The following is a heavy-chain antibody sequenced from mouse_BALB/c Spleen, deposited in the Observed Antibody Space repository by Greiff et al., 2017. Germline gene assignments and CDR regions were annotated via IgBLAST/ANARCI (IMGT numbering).Heavy chain of an antibody. Sequence: EVMLVESGGGLVKPGGSLKLSCAASGFTFSSYAMSWVRQTPEKRLEWVASISSGGSTYYPDSVKGRFTISRDNARNILYLQMSSLRSEDTAMYYCARGGGNYPFYYAMDYWGQGTSVTVSS. D-gene: IGHD2-1*01. CDR3: ARGGGNYPFYYAMDY. V-gene: IGHV5-6-5*01. CDR2: ISSGGST. CDR1: GFTFSSYA. J-gene: IGHJ4*01.